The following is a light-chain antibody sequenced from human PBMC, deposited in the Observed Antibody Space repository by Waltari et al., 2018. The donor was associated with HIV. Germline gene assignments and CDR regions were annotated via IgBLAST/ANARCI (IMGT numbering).Light chain of an antibody. CDR2: SNN. V-gene: IGLV1-44*01. Sequence: QSVLTQPPSVSGTPGQRVTISCSGGSSNIGDNAVSWYQQFPGTAPKLLIYSNNQRPSGVPDLFSGSKSGTSASLAISGLQSEDEADYYCATLDDSLNGPVFGGGTKVTVL. CDR1: SSNIGDNA. J-gene: IGLJ2*01. CDR3: ATLDDSLNGPV.